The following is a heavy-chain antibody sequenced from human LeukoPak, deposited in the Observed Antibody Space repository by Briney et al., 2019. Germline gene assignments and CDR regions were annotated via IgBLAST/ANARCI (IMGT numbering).Heavy chain of an antibody. CDR2: IYHSGST. J-gene: IGHJ3*02. D-gene: IGHD1-26*01. Sequence: PSETLSLTCAVSGGSISSSNWRSWVRPPPGKGLEWIGEIYHSGSTNYNPSLKSRVTISVDKSKNQFSLKLSSVTAADTAVYYCARDKREPRYAFDIWGQGTMVTVSS. CDR3: ARDKREPRYAFDI. V-gene: IGHV4-4*02. CDR1: GGSISSSNW.